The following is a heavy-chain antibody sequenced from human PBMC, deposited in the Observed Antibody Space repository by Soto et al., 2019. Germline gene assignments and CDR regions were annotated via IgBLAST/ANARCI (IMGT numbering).Heavy chain of an antibody. CDR3: AIGAHSRSYLGR. CDR1: VFTVSREG. Sequence: VGSLRLARAAPVFTVSREGMNWVCQAPGKGLEWVSSISSSSSYIYYEDSVKGRFTISRDSAKDSLYLQLASLKSVDTAVYYCAIGAHSRSYLGRWGQGSLVTVSS. V-gene: IGHV3-21*01. J-gene: IGHJ4*02. CDR2: ISSSSSYI. D-gene: IGHD1-26*01.